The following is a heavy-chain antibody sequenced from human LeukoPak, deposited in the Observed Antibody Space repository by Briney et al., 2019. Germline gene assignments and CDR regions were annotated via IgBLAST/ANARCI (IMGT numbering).Heavy chain of an antibody. J-gene: IGHJ4*02. CDR2: IIPIFGTA. Sequence: SVKVSCKASGGTFSSYAISWVRQAPGQGLEWMGGIIPIFGTANYAQKVQGRVTMTRDTSTSTVYMELSSLRSEDTAVYYCARDTYYYDSSGYYGGRFDYWGQGTLVTVSS. CDR3: ARDTYYYDSSGYYGGRFDY. CDR1: GGTFSSYA. D-gene: IGHD3-22*01. V-gene: IGHV1-69*05.